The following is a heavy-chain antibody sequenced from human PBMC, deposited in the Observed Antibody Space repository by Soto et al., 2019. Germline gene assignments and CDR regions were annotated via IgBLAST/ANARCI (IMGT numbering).Heavy chain of an antibody. CDR1: GFSFSSYG. V-gene: IGHV3-30*18. J-gene: IGHJ4*02. CDR3: AKDLRIAVAGTDYFDS. Sequence: PGGSLRLSCAASGFSFSSYGRHWVRKDPGKGLEWVAVISYDVTNKYYADSVKGRFTISRDNSKNTLYLQMNSLRAEDTAVYYCAKDLRIAVAGTDYFDSWGQGTLVTVS. CDR2: ISYDVTNK. D-gene: IGHD6-19*01.